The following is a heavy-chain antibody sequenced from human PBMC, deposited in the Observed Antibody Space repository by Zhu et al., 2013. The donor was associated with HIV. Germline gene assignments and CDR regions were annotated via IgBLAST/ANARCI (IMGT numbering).Heavy chain of an antibody. D-gene: IGHD3-22*01. V-gene: IGHV4-59*01. CDR2: IYYSGST. J-gene: IGHJ3*02. Sequence: QVQLQESGPGLVKPSETLSLTCTVSGGSISSYYWSWIRQPPGKGLEWIGYIYYSGSTNYNPSLKSRVTISVDTSKNQFSLKLSSVTAADTAVYYCARGASHYDLPSPDDAFDIWGQGTMVTVSS. CDR3: ARGASHYDLPSPDDAFDI. CDR1: GGSISSYY.